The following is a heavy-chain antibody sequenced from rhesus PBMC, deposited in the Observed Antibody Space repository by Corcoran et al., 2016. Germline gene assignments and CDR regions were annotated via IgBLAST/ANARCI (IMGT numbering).Heavy chain of an antibody. CDR1: GYSISSGYG. D-gene: IGHD4-29*01. J-gene: IGHJ4*01. V-gene: IGHV4-127*01. CDR3: ARTYGSSFLDY. CDR2: IYGGSGST. Sequence: QVQLQESGPGLVKPSETLSLTCAVSGYSISSGYGWGWIRQPPGKGLEWIGQIYGGSGSTYYNPSLKRRVTVSKDTSKNQFSLKLSSVTAADTAVYYCARTYGSSFLDYWGQGVLVTVSS.